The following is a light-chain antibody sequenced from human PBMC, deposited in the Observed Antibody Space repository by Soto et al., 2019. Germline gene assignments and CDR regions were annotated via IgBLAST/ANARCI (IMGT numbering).Light chain of an antibody. V-gene: IGKV3-11*01. J-gene: IGKJ1*01. CDR3: QQRSKFLCT. CDR1: QSVSNY. CDR2: DTS. Sequence: EIVLTQSPATLSLSPGERATLSCRASQSVSNYLAWYQQKPGQAPRLLMYDTSNRPPGIPARFSGSGSGTDFTLTINSLEPEDFAVYFCQQRSKFLCTFGQGTKVEI.